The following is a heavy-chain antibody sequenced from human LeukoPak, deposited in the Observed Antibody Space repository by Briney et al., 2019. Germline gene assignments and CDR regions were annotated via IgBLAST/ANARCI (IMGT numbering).Heavy chain of an antibody. V-gene: IGHV3-21*01. Sequence: KAGGSLRLSCAASEFTFTTYSMAWVRQAPGKGLEWGSSISSSSSYIYYADSVKGRFTISRDNAKNSLYLQMNSLSAEDTAVYYCARLYDGSAYHADHFDYWGQGTLVIVSS. J-gene: IGHJ4*02. CDR2: ISSSSSYI. CDR1: EFTFTTYS. CDR3: ARLYDGSAYHADHFDY. D-gene: IGHD3-22*01.